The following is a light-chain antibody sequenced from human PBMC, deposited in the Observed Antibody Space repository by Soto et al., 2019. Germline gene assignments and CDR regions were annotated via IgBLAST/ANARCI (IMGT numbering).Light chain of an antibody. CDR2: GAS. CDR1: QSVSSSY. J-gene: IGKJ1*01. Sequence: EIVLTQSPGTLSLSPGERATLSCRASQSVSSSYLAWYQQKPGQAPRLLIYGASSRAPGIPDRFSGSGSGTDFTLTSSRLEPADFAGYYCQQYGSSPRTFAQGTKVEIK. CDR3: QQYGSSPRT. V-gene: IGKV3-20*01.